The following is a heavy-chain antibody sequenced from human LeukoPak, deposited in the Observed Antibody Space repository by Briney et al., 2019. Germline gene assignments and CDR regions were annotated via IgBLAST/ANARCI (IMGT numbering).Heavy chain of an antibody. V-gene: IGHV1-69*01. Sequence: SGKCSCQASGGTFSSYAISWVRQATGQGLEWMGGIIPIFGTANYAQQFLGRVTITADESTSTAYMELSSLRSEDTAVYYWARERGDCSGGSCYVDAFDIWGQGTMVTVSS. CDR1: GGTFSSYA. J-gene: IGHJ3*02. CDR2: IIPIFGTA. D-gene: IGHD2-15*01. CDR3: ARERGDCSGGSCYVDAFDI.